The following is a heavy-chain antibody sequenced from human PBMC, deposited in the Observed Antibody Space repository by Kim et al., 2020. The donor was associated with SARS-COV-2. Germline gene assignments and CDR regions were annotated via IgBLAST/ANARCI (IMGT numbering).Heavy chain of an antibody. D-gene: IGHD6-13*01. Sequence: DDAISVKSRITINPDTSKNQCSLQLNSVTPEVTAVYYCAREGGIFAAAVDYWGQGTLVTVSS. J-gene: IGHJ4*02. CDR3: AREGGIFAAAVDY. V-gene: IGHV6-1*01.